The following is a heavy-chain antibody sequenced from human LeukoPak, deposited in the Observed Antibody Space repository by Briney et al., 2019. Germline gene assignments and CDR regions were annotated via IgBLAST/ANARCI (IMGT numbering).Heavy chain of an antibody. CDR2: ISYDGSNK. D-gene: IGHD3-10*01. V-gene: IGHV3-30*04. CDR3: ARDSAVREWFGELLGYFDY. CDR1: GFTFSSYA. Sequence: PGGSLRLSCAASGFTFSSYAMHWVRQAPGKGLEWVAGISYDGSNKYYADSVKGRFTISRDNSKNTLYLQMNSLRAEDTAVYYCARDSAVREWFGELLGYFDYWGQGTLVTVSS. J-gene: IGHJ4*02.